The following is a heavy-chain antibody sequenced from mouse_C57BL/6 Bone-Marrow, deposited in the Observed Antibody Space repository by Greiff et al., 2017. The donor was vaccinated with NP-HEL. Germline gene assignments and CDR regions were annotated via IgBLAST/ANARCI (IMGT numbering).Heavy chain of an antibody. J-gene: IGHJ4*01. CDR2: IYPGSGNT. Sequence: VMLVESGAELVRPGASVKLSCKASGYTFTDYYINWVKQRPGQGLEWIARIYPGSGNTYYNEKFKGKATLTAEKSSSTAYMQLSSLTSEDSAVYFCAREGLLRSYAMDYWGQGTSVTVSS. V-gene: IGHV1-76*01. D-gene: IGHD2-3*01. CDR1: GYTFTDYY. CDR3: AREGLLRSYAMDY.